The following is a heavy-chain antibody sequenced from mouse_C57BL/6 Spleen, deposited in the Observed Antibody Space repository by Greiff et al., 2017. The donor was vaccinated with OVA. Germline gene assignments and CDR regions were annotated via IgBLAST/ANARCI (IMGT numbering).Heavy chain of an antibody. CDR2: IHPSDSDT. D-gene: IGHD1-1*01. Sequence: QVQLQQPGAELVKPGASVKVSCKASGYTFTSYWMHWVKQRPGQGLEWIGRIHPSDSDTNYNQKFKGKATLTVDKSSSTAYMQLSSLTSEDSAVYYCAREVTTVVATRYFDVWGTGTTVTVSS. V-gene: IGHV1-74*01. CDR3: AREVTTVVATRYFDV. J-gene: IGHJ1*03. CDR1: GYTFTSYW.